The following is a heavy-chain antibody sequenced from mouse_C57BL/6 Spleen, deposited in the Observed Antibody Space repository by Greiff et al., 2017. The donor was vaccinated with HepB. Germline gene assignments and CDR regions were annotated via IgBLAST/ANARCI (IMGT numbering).Heavy chain of an antibody. V-gene: IGHV5-9*01. CDR1: GFTFSSYT. D-gene: IGHD1-1*01. CDR2: ISGGGGNT. J-gene: IGHJ2*01. CDR3: ARHGTVVSDYFDY. Sequence: EVHLVESGGGLVKPGGSLKLSCAASGFTFSSYTMSWVRQTPEKRLEWVATISGGGGNTYYPDSVKGRFTISRDNAKNTLYLQMSSLRSEDTALYYCARHGTVVSDYFDYWGQGTTLTVSS.